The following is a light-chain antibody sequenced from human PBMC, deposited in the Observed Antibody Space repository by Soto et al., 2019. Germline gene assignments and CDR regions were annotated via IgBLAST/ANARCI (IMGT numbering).Light chain of an antibody. Sequence: DIVMTQSPATLSESPGGRVIVSCRASQDVSSHVAWYQQRPGQAPRLLIKASSIRATDNPNRISGIESGTEFTHTISILQSEDLEVDYCQQYNNLHWTCGQGPKVDI. J-gene: IGKJ1*01. CDR3: QQYNNLHWT. CDR2: ASS. V-gene: IGKV3D-15*03. CDR1: QDVSSH.